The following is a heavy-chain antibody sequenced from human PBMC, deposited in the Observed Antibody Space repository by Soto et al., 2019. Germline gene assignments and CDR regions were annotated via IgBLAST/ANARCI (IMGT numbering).Heavy chain of an antibody. V-gene: IGHV3-23*01. CDR2: ISGSGGST. Sequence: EVQLLESGGGLVQPGGSLRLSCAASGFTFSSYAMSWVRQAPGKGLEWVSAISGSGGSTYYADSVKGRFTISRDNSKNTLYLQMNSLRAEDTAVYYCAKGMKLIRRAAAGFSYYYGMDVWGQGTTVTVSS. D-gene: IGHD6-13*01. CDR3: AKGMKLIRRAAAGFSYYYGMDV. J-gene: IGHJ6*02. CDR1: GFTFSSYA.